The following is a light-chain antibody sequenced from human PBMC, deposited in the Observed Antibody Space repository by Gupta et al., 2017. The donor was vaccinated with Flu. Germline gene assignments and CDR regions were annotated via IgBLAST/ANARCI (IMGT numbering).Light chain of an antibody. CDR3: QQFNTYWT. V-gene: IGKV1-5*03. CDR2: KAS. CDR1: QSISNW. Sequence: VGDRVTITCRASQSISNWLAWYQQKPGKAPKLLIYKASTLETGVPSRFSGSGSGTEFTLTISSLQPDDFATYYCQQFNTYWTFGQGTKVEIK. J-gene: IGKJ1*01.